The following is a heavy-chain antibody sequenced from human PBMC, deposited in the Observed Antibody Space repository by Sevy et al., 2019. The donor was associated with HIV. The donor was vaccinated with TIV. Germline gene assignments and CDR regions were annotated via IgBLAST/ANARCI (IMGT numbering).Heavy chain of an antibody. V-gene: IGHV3-30*18. Sequence: GGSLRLSCVGSGFPFGSHSMHWVRQAPGKGLEWVAVISYDGDNNYYADSVKGRFTISRDNSKNLLFLQMNSLRGDDAVVYYFAKDRRRRYSFGLHSWGQGTLVTVSS. J-gene: IGHJ4*02. CDR3: AKDRRRRYSFGLHS. CDR2: ISYDGDNN. D-gene: IGHD5-18*01. CDR1: GFPFGSHS.